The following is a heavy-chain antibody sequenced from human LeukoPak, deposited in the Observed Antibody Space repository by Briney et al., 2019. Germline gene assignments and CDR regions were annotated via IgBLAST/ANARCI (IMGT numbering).Heavy chain of an antibody. Sequence: SETLSLTCTVSGGSISSYYWSWIRQPPGKGLEWIGYIYYSGSTNYNPSLKSRVTISVDTSKNQFSLKLSPVTAADTAVYYCASSGGPVDAFDIWGQGTMVTVSS. J-gene: IGHJ3*02. CDR1: GGSISSYY. V-gene: IGHV4-59*08. CDR3: ASSGGPVDAFDI. D-gene: IGHD3-10*01. CDR2: IYYSGST.